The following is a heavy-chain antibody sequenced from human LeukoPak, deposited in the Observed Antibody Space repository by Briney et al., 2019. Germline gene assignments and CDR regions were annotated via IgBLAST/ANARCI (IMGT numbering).Heavy chain of an antibody. CDR3: ARAAAGTMWFDP. Sequence: GGSLRLSCAASGFTFSSYEMNWVRQAPGKGLEWVSYISSSGSTIYYADSVKGRFTISRDNAKNSLYLQMNSLRAEDTAAYYCARAAAGTMWFDPWGQGTLVTVSS. V-gene: IGHV3-48*03. CDR1: GFTFSSYE. CDR2: ISSSGSTI. J-gene: IGHJ5*02. D-gene: IGHD6-13*01.